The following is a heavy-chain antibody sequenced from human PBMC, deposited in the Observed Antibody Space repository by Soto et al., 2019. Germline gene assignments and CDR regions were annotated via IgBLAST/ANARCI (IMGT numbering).Heavy chain of an antibody. CDR2: MHPNSGNG. CDR1: GYAFSNND. Sequence: QVQLVQSGAEVKEPGASVKVSCQASGYAFSNNDISWVRHVTGQGLEWMGWMHPNSGNGGYAQKFQGRVTMTRDTSTLTAYMELTSLASDATAFYYCARMATSGTLPCFDPWGKGTLVTVSS. J-gene: IGHJ5*02. V-gene: IGHV1-8*01. CDR3: ARMATSGTLPCFDP.